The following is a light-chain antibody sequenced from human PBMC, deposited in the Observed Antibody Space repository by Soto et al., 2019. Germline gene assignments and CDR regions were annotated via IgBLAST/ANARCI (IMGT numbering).Light chain of an antibody. J-gene: IGKJ1*01. CDR3: QQYSDHWT. CDR1: QNIDMY. CDR2: GAS. V-gene: IGKV1-39*01. Sequence: DIHMTQSPSSRCASVVDTVTITFRASQNIDMYLNWYQQKPGKAPRVLISGASNLQSGVPSRFSGSGYGTEFTLTISSLQPDDVATYYCQQYSDHWTFGQGTKVDIK.